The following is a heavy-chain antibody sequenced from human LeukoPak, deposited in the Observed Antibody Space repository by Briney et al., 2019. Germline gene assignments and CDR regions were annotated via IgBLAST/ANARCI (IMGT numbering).Heavy chain of an antibody. J-gene: IGHJ4*02. CDR1: GFTFSSYA. CDR2: VSADGDRT. D-gene: IGHD3-10*01. CDR3: ARRSASGTFYFDY. Sequence: PGGSLRLSCAASGFTFSSYAMSWVRQAPGKGLEWVSSVSADGDRTYYADSVKGRFTISRDNSKNTVYLQVNSLSAEDTAVYYCARRSASGTFYFDYWGLGTLVTVSS. V-gene: IGHV3-23*01.